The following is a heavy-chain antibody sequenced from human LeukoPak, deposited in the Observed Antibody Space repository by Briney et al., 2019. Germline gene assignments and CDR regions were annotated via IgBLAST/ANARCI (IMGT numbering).Heavy chain of an antibody. CDR3: ARDPSGGVSDYPLYYYYGMDV. V-gene: IGHV4-4*07. D-gene: IGHD4-17*01. CDR2: IYTSGST. Sequence: SETLSLTCTVSGGSISSYYWSWIRQPAGKGLEWIGRIYTSGSTNYNPSLKSRVTMSVDTSKNQFSLKLSSVTAADTAVYYCARDPSGGVSDYPLYYYYGMDVWGQGTTVTVSS. CDR1: GGSISSYY. J-gene: IGHJ6*02.